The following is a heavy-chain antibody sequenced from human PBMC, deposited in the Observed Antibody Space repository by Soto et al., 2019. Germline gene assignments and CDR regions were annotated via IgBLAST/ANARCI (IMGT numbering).Heavy chain of an antibody. D-gene: IGHD6-19*01. J-gene: IGHJ4*02. CDR2: INHSGST. V-gene: IGHV4-34*01. CDR3: AFRLGYFDY. CDR1: GGSFSGSY. Sequence: SETLSLTCAVYGGSFSGSYWSWIRQPPGKGLEWIGEINHSGSTNYNPSLKSRVTISVDTSKNQFSLKLSSVTAADTAVYYCAFRLGYFDYWGQGTLVTVSS.